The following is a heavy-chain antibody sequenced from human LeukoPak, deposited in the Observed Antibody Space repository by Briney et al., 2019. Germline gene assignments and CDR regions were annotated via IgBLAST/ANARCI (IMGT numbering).Heavy chain of an antibody. D-gene: IGHD3-10*01. CDR2: ISYDGSNK. CDR3: AKSKWFGELSHFDY. Sequence: TGGSLRLSCAASGFTFSSYAMSWVRQAPGKGLEWVAVISYDGSNKYYADSVKGRFTISRDNSKNTLYLQMNSLRAEDTAVYYCAKSKWFGELSHFDYWGQGTLVTVSS. CDR1: GFTFSSYA. V-gene: IGHV3-30*18. J-gene: IGHJ4*02.